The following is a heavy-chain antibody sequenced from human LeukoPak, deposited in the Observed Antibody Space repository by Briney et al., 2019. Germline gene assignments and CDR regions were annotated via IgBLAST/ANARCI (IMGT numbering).Heavy chain of an antibody. Sequence: PSETLSLTCTVSGGSISSSSYYWGWIRQPPGKGLEWIGSIYYSGSTYYNPSLKSRVTISVDTSKNQFSLKLSSVTAADTAVYYCARDRKNGDYGELDYWGQGTLVTVSS. D-gene: IGHD4-17*01. V-gene: IGHV4-39*07. CDR3: ARDRKNGDYGELDY. CDR1: GGSISSSSYY. CDR2: IYYSGST. J-gene: IGHJ4*02.